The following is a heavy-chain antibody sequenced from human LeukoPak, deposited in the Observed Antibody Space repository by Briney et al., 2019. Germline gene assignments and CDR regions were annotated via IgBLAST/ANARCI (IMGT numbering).Heavy chain of an antibody. Sequence: GGSLRLSCAASGFTFSSYAMHWVRQAPGKGLEWVAVISYDGSNKYYADSVKGRFTISRDNSKNTLYLQMNSLRVEDTAVYYCAKDLRVSYYYMDVWGKGTTVTVSS. D-gene: IGHD6-13*01. CDR3: AKDLRVSYYYMDV. CDR1: GFTFSSYA. J-gene: IGHJ6*03. CDR2: ISYDGSNK. V-gene: IGHV3-30*04.